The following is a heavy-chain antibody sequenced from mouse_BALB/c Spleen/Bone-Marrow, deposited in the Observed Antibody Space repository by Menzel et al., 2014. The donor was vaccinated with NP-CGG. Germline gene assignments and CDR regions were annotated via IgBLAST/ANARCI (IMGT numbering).Heavy chain of an antibody. CDR1: GFTFSSYG. D-gene: IGHD1-1*01. CDR2: INSNGGST. CDR3: ARDGSSYEGNYFDY. V-gene: IGHV5-6-3*01. Sequence: EVNVVESGGGLVQPGGSLKLSCAASGFTFSSYGMSWVRQTPDKRLELVATINSNGGSTYYPDSVKGRFTISRDNAKNTLYLQMSGLKSEDTAMYYCARDGSSYEGNYFDYWGQGTTLTVSS. J-gene: IGHJ2*01.